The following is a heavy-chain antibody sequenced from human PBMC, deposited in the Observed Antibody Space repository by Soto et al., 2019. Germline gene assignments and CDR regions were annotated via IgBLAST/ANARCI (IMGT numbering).Heavy chain of an antibody. V-gene: IGHV4-59*01. CDR2: IYYSGST. CDR3: ARRGVYYDILTGYYYYYMDV. Sequence: SETLSLTCTVSGGSISSYYWSWIRQPPGKGLEWIGYIYYSGSTNYNPSLKSRVTISVDTSKNQFSLKLSSVTAADTAVYYCARRGVYYDILTGYYYYYMDVWGKGTTVTVSS. J-gene: IGHJ6*03. D-gene: IGHD3-9*01. CDR1: GGSISSYY.